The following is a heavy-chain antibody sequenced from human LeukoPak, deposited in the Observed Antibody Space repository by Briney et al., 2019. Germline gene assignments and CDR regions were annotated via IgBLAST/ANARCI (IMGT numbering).Heavy chain of an antibody. Sequence: SETLSLTCTVSGGSISSYYWSWIRQPPGKGLEWIGEINHSGSTNYNPSLKSRVTISVDTSKNQFSLKLSSVTAADTAVYYCASLKGGYCSSTSCYIYYYYGMDVWGQGTTVTVSS. CDR1: GGSISSYY. CDR3: ASLKGGYCSSTSCYIYYYYGMDV. CDR2: INHSGST. V-gene: IGHV4-34*01. D-gene: IGHD2-2*02. J-gene: IGHJ6*02.